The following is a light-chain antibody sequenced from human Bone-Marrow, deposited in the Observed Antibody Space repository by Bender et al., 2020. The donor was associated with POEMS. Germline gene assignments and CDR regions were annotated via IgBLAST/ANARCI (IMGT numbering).Light chain of an antibody. Sequence: NFTLAQPHSVSESPGKTVTISCTRSSGRIASNYVQWYQQRPGGVPTTVIFEDDKRPSGVPDRFSGSIDSSSNSASLTISGLQAEDEADYYCQSYDTRYRVFGGGTKLTVL. CDR1: SGRIASNY. CDR2: EDD. CDR3: QSYDTRYRV. J-gene: IGLJ2*01. V-gene: IGLV6-57*03.